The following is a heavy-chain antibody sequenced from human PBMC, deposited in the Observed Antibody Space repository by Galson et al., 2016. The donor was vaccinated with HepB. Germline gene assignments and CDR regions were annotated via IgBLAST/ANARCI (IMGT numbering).Heavy chain of an antibody. J-gene: IGHJ3*02. CDR2: ISSTGSYI. V-gene: IGHV3-21*01. D-gene: IGHD1-26*01. Sequence: SLRLSCAASGFTFRSYSMNWVRQAPGRGLEWVSSISSTGSYIYYADSVKGRFTVSRDNAKNTLYLQMNSLSAEDKAVYYCAKDQFGGSSYGGNDAFDIWGQGTMVTVSS. CDR3: AKDQFGGSSYGGNDAFDI. CDR1: GFTFRSYS.